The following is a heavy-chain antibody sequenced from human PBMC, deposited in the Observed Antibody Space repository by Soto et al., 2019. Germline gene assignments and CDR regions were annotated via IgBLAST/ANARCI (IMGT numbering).Heavy chain of an antibody. CDR1: GFTFRSFT. D-gene: IGHD2-8*01. Sequence: GGSLRLSCAASGFTFRSFTMNWVRQAPGKGLEWVSTISSNSAYIYYTDALRGRFTISRDNAKNSLYLQMNSLRADDTAVYYCASRSAVRGYCTNGVCYTGYFDYWGQGTLVTVSS. J-gene: IGHJ4*02. V-gene: IGHV3-21*01. CDR3: ASRSAVRGYCTNGVCYTGYFDY. CDR2: ISSNSAYI.